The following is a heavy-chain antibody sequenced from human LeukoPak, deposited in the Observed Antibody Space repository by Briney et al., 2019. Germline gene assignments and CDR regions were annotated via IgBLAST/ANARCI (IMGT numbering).Heavy chain of an antibody. Sequence: SETLSLTCAVCGGSISSGGYSWSWIRQPPGKGLEWIGYIYHSGSTYYNPSLKSRVTISIDTSKNQFSLKLRFVTAADTAVYYCARAYCGGDCYSVLPYWYFDLWGRGTLVAVSS. J-gene: IGHJ2*01. D-gene: IGHD2-21*02. V-gene: IGHV4-30-2*01. CDR1: GGSISSGGYS. CDR3: ARAYCGGDCYSVLPYWYFDL. CDR2: IYHSGST.